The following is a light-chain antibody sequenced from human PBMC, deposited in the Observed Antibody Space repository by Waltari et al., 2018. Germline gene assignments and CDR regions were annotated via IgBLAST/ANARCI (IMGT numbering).Light chain of an antibody. CDR3: QTWGV. J-gene: IGLJ2*01. CDR1: SGHSTYA. V-gene: IGLV4-69*01. CDR2: VNSDGSH. Sequence: QPVLTQSPSASASLGASVKLTCSLSSGHSTYAIAWHQQQPEKGPRCLMRVNSDGSHTKGDGIPDRFSGSSSGAERYLSISSLQSEDEADYYCQTWGVFGGGTKLTVL.